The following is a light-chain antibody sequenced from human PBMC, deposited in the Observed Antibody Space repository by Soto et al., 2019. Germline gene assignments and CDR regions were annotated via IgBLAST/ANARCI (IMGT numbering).Light chain of an antibody. Sequence: DVQMTQSPSSLSASIGDRVTITCRSSQIINTYLNWYQQKPGESPKLLISASSTLRSGVPSRFSGSGSGTDFTLTINSLQVEDFATYYCQQSFTTPPYTFGQGTKLEL. J-gene: IGKJ2*01. CDR1: QIINTY. V-gene: IGKV1-39*01. CDR2: ASS. CDR3: QQSFTTPPYT.